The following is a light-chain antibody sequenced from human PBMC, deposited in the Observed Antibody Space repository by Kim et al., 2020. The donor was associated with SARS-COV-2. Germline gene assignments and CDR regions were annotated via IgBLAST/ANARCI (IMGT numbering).Light chain of an antibody. Sequence: QRVTNSCTGSSSNIGAGYDVPWYQQLPGTAPKLLIYGNSNRPSGVPDRFSGSKSGTSASLAITGLQAEDEADYYCQSYDSSLSGWVFGGGTQLTVL. V-gene: IGLV1-40*01. CDR2: GNS. J-gene: IGLJ3*02. CDR1: SSNIGAGYD. CDR3: QSYDSSLSGWV.